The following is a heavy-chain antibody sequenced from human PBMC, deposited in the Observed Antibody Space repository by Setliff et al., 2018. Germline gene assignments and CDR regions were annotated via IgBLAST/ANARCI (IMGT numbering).Heavy chain of an antibody. CDR1: GYSLSNYV. CDR3: ARADHLVTTTFDY. D-gene: IGHD4-17*01. V-gene: IGHV7-4-1*02. J-gene: IGHJ4*01. CDR2: INTKTGDP. Sequence: GASVKVSCKASGYSLSNYVMNWVRQAPGQGLEWMGWINTKTGDPSYAQGYTGRFAFSLDTSDSTTYLDISTLKAEATATYFCARADHLVTTTFDYWGQGTLVTVSS.